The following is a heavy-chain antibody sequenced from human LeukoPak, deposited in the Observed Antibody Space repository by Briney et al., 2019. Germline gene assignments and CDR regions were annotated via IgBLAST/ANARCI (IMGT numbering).Heavy chain of an antibody. CDR3: ARESARNYLNSSHRRGKFDP. V-gene: IGHV4-4*02. D-gene: IGHD1-14*01. Sequence: PSGTLSLTCAVSGGSISSSNWWSWVRQPPGKGLEWIGEIYHSGSTNYNPSLKSRVTISVDKSKNQFSLKLSSVTAADTAVYYCARESARNYLNSSHRRGKFDPWGPGTLVTVSS. J-gene: IGHJ5*02. CDR2: IYHSGST. CDR1: GGSISSSNW.